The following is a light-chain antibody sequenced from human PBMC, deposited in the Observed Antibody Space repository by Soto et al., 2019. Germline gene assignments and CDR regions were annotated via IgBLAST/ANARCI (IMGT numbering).Light chain of an antibody. V-gene: IGKV3-20*01. CDR2: GAS. CDR3: QQYGSSPYT. CDR1: QSVSSSY. Sequence: EIVLTQSPGTLSLSPGERATLSCRASQSVSSSYLAWYQQKPGQAPRLLMYGASSRATGIPDRFSGGGSATDSTLTISRLEPEDFAVYYCQQYGSSPYTFGQGTKLEIK. J-gene: IGKJ2*01.